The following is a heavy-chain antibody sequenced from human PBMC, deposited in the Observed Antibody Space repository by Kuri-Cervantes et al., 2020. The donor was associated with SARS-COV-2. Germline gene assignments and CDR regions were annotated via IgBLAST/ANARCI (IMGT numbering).Heavy chain of an antibody. V-gene: IGHV1-2*02. CDR1: AYTFTAYY. CDR2: INPYNGDT. CDR3: ARDPGYCSGGTCLDY. J-gene: IGHJ4*02. Sequence: ASVKVSCKASAYTFTAYYIHWVRQAPGQGLEWMGWINPYNGDTNYAQKFQGRVTLTRDTSISTAYMELNRLRSDDTAVYYCARDPGYCSGGTCLDYWGQGTLVTFSS. D-gene: IGHD2-15*01.